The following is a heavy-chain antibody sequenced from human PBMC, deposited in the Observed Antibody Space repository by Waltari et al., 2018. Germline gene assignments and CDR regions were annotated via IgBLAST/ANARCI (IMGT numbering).Heavy chain of an antibody. Sequence: QIQLVQSGVDVKKPGASVKVSCKASGYTLSSFGISWVRRAPGQGLEWMGWISRNNGKIKYVQKFQGRVTMTTDTSTNTAYMELRILSPDDTAVYYCARVVGYNDFWSGYFPTVEDYWSQGTLVTVSS. CDR2: ISRNNGKI. CDR1: GYTLSSFG. J-gene: IGHJ4*02. CDR3: ARVVGYNDFWSGYFPTVEDY. V-gene: IGHV1-18*01. D-gene: IGHD3-3*01.